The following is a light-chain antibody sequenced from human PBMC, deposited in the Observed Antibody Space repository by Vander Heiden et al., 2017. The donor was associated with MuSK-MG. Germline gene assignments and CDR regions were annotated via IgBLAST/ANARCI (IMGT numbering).Light chain of an antibody. CDR1: NSNIGTYT. V-gene: IGLV1-44*01. CDR2: SNN. J-gene: IGLJ2*01. Sequence: QSVLTQPPSASGTPGPRVTISCSGSNSNIGTYTVNWYQQLPGTAPKLLIYSNNRRPSGVPDRFSGSKSGTSASLAISGLQSEDEADYYCAAWDGSRKGVVFGGGTKLTVL. CDR3: AAWDGSRKGVV.